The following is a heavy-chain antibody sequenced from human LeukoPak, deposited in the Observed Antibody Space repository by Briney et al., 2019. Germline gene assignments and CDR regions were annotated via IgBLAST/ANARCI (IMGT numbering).Heavy chain of an antibody. CDR2: IYYSGST. CDR3: ARFYMVASQFDY. CDR1: GGSISSYY. J-gene: IGHJ4*02. Sequence: PSETLSLTCTVSGGSISSYYWSWIRQPPGKGLEWIGYIYYSGSTNYNPSLKSRVTISVDTSKNQFSLKLSSVTAADTAVYYCARFYMVASQFDYWGQGTLVTVSS. D-gene: IGHD5-12*01. V-gene: IGHV4-59*01.